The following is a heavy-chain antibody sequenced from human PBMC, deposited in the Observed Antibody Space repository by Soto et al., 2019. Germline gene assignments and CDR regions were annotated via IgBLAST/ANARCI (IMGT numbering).Heavy chain of an antibody. Sequence: SETLSLTCTVSNASISSRKWRTWVRQTPGKGLGWIGEIYHSGSINHNPSLKSRVTMSVDKAKNQFSLKMTSVTAADTAVYYCASKFGELLADAFDIWGQGTVVT. V-gene: IGHV4-4*02. CDR1: NASISSRKW. D-gene: IGHD3-10*01. CDR2: IYHSGSI. CDR3: ASKFGELLADAFDI. J-gene: IGHJ3*02.